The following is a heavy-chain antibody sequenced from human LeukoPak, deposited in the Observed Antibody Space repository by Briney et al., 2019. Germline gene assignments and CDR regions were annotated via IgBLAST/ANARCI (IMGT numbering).Heavy chain of an antibody. CDR1: GYTFTNNY. J-gene: IGHJ6*02. Sequence: ASVKVSCKASGYTFTNNYMHWVRQAPGQGLEWMGIINPGGGATSYAQKFQGRVTMTRDTSTSTVYMELSSLRSEDTAVYYCARAQPLYGMDVWGQGTTVTVSS. V-gene: IGHV1-46*01. CDR2: INPGGGAT. CDR3: ARAQPLYGMDV.